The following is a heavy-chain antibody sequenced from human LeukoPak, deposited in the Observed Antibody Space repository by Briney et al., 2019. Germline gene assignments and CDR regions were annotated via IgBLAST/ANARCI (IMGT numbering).Heavy chain of an antibody. D-gene: IGHD3-3*01. Sequence: ASVKVSCKASGYTFTSYYMHWVRQATGQGLEWMGWMNPNSGNTGYAQKFQGRVTMTRNTSISTAYMELSSLRSEDTAVYYCARGPTRYYDFWSGPHRWFDPWGQGTLVTVSS. CDR1: GYTFTSYY. V-gene: IGHV1-8*02. CDR2: MNPNSGNT. CDR3: ARGPTRYYDFWSGPHRWFDP. J-gene: IGHJ5*02.